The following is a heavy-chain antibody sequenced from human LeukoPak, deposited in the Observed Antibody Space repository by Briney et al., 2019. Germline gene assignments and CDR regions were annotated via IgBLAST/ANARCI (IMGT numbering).Heavy chain of an antibody. Sequence: PSETLSLTCTVSGGSTSGDYWSWIRDSPGKELELIGYIYFPGHTNYKPSLRSRVTISGDTSKNVFSLTLNSVTAADTAIYYCARQGGTYFPHFDVWGPGTLVTVSS. CDR3: ARQGGTYFPHFDV. CDR2: IYFPGHT. J-gene: IGHJ4*02. V-gene: IGHV4-59*08. CDR1: GGSTSGDY. D-gene: IGHD2/OR15-2a*01.